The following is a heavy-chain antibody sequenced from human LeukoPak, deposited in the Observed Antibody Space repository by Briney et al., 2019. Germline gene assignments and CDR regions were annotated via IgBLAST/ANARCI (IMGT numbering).Heavy chain of an antibody. CDR3: ARDRQLWLAVYYFDY. Sequence: ASVKVSCKASGGTFSSYAISWVRQAPGQGLEWMGWINAGNGNTKYSQKFQGRVTITRDTSASTAYMELSSLRSEDTAVYYCARDRQLWLAVYYFDYWGQGTLVTVSS. V-gene: IGHV1-3*01. J-gene: IGHJ4*02. D-gene: IGHD5-18*01. CDR2: INAGNGNT. CDR1: GGTFSSYA.